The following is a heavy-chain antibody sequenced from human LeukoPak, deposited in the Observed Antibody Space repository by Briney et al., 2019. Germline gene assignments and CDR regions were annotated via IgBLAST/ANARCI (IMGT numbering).Heavy chain of an antibody. CDR2: ISYSGST. CDR1: AGSISSYY. CDR3: ARPYYSGWYGVFDF. J-gene: IGHJ3*01. D-gene: IGHD6-19*01. V-gene: IGHV4-59*08. Sequence: SETLSLSCTVSAGSISSYYWSWIRQSPGKGLEWIGGISYSGSTKYNPSLKRLVTISVDTSKNQVSVKLHSVTAADTAVYYCARPYYSGWYGVFDFWGQGTMVTVSS.